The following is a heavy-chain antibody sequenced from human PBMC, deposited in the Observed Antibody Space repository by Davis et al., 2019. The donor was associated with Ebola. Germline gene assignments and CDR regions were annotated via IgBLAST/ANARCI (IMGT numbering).Heavy chain of an antibody. D-gene: IGHD6-19*01. CDR3: ARGSDQWLPRGEEY. Sequence: ASVKVSCKASGYTFTGYYMHWVRQAPGQGLEWMGWINPNSGGTNYAQKFQGRVTMTRDTSITTAYMELSSLTSDDTAVYYCARGSDQWLPRGEEYWGQGTLVTVSS. J-gene: IGHJ4*02. CDR2: INPNSGGT. V-gene: IGHV1-2*02. CDR1: GYTFTGYY.